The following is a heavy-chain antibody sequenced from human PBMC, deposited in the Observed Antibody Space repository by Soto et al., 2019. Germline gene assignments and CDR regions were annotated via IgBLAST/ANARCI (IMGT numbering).Heavy chain of an antibody. D-gene: IGHD3-22*01. J-gene: IGHJ3*01. CDR3: ARQLYDKRNYLDALDV. CDR1: GYNFTTFW. V-gene: IGHV5-10-1*01. Sequence: VGSLKISCNGSGYNFTTFWISLVLQMPDKGLEWMGRLDPADSFTNYSPTFHGHVTISVDKSINTAYLQWSSLKASDTAIYYCARQLYDKRNYLDALDVWGQGTMVTVSS. CDR2: LDPADSFT.